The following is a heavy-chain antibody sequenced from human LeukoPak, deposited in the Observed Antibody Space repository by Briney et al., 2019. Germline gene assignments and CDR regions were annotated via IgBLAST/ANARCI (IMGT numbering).Heavy chain of an antibody. V-gene: IGHV1-8*01. D-gene: IGHD3-3*01. J-gene: IGHJ5*02. CDR2: MNPNSGNT. Sequence: ASVKVSCKASGYTFTSYDINWVRQATGQGLEWMGWMNPNSGNTGYAQKFQGRVTMTRNTSISTAYMELSSLRSEDTAVYYCAARITIFGVVRWYWFDPWGKGTLVTVSS. CDR1: GYTFTSYD. CDR3: AARITIFGVVRWYWFDP.